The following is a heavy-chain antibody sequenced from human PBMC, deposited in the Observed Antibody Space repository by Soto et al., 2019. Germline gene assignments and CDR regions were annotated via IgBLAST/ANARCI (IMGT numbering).Heavy chain of an antibody. CDR1: GYTFTGYY. J-gene: IGHJ6*03. CDR3: ARGGVCTTVTTEDYYYYMDV. D-gene: IGHD4-17*01. Sequence: ASVKVSCKASGYTFTGYYMHWVRQAPGQGLEWMGWINPNSGGTNYAQKLQGWVTMTRDTSISTAYMEMSRLRSDDTAVYYCARGGVCTTVTTEDYYYYMDVWGKGTTVTVSS. V-gene: IGHV1-2*04. CDR2: INPNSGGT.